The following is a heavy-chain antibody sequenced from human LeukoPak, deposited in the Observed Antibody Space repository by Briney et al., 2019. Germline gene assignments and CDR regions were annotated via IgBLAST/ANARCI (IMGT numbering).Heavy chain of an antibody. CDR3: ARFAYCGGHCWYYFDY. D-gene: IGHD2-21*02. J-gene: IGHJ4*02. V-gene: IGHV4-59*01. CDR1: SDSISGYY. Sequence: SETLSLTCTVSSDSISGYYWSWIRQPPGKGPEWLGYIYSSGSTNYNPSLNSRVTISVDTSKNQFSLKLSSVTAADTAVYYCARFAYCGGHCWYYFDYWGQGTLVTVSS. CDR2: IYSSGST.